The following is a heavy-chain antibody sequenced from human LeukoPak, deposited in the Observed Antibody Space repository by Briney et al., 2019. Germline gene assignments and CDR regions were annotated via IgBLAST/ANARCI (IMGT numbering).Heavy chain of an antibody. CDR1: GGSISSGGYY. CDR2: IYHSGST. V-gene: IGHV4-30-2*01. CDR3: ASGGSGSYPSGPDAFDI. J-gene: IGHJ3*02. D-gene: IGHD3-10*01. Sequence: PSQTLSLTCTVSGGSISSGGYYWSWIRQPPGKGLEWIGYIYHSGSTYYNPSLKSRVTISVDRSKNQFSLKLSSVTAADTAVYYCASGGSGSYPSGPDAFDIWGQGTMVTVSS.